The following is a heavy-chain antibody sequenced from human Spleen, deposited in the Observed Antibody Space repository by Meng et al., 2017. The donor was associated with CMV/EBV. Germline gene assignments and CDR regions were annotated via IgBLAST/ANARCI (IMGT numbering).Heavy chain of an antibody. CDR3: ARATQSSDFWSGYYTGYYYGMDV. Sequence: GGSLRLSCAASGFMFSRYGMNWVRQAPGKGLEWVAFLRYDGGDEYYADSVKGRFTISRDNSKNTLYLQMNSLRAEDTAVYYCARATQSSDFWSGYYTGYYYGMDVWGQGTTVTVSS. V-gene: IGHV3-30*02. CDR2: LRYDGGDE. D-gene: IGHD3-3*01. J-gene: IGHJ6*02. CDR1: GFMFSRYG.